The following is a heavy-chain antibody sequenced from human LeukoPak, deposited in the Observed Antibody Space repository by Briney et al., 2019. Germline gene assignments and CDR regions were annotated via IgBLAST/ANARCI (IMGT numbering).Heavy chain of an antibody. CDR2: MNPNSGNT. CDR3: ARAEVSSSWYSLYYYHMDV. D-gene: IGHD6-13*01. V-gene: IGHV1-8*03. J-gene: IGHJ6*03. Sequence: ASVKVSCKASGYTFTSYDINWVRQATGQGLEWMGWMNPNSGNTGYAQKFQGRVTITRNTSISTAYMELSSLRSEDTAVYYCARAEVSSSWYSLYYYHMDVWGKGTTVTISS. CDR1: GYTFTSYD.